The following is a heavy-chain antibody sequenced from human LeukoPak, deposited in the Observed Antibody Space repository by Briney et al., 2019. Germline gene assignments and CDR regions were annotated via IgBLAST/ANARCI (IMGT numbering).Heavy chain of an antibody. J-gene: IGHJ4*02. V-gene: IGHV3-23*01. Sequence: PGGSLRLSCAASGFTFSSYAMSWVRQAPGKGLEWVSAISGSGDSTYYADSVKGRFTFSRDNSKSTLYLQMNSLRAEDTAVYYCARDIGLHLFDCWGQGTLVTVSS. CDR1: GFTFSSYA. CDR3: ARDIGLHLFDC. D-gene: IGHD2/OR15-2a*01. CDR2: ISGSGDST.